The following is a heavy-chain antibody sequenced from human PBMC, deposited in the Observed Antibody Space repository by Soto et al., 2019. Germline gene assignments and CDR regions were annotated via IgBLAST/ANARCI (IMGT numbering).Heavy chain of an antibody. CDR3: ARESGHSFDI. Sequence: SDTLSLTCTVSGASLSSGGNYWNWIRQHPGKGPEWIGYIYYSGITYYNPSLKSRVTISADTSKNHFSLRLTSMTVADTAVYYCARESGHSFDIWGQGTMVTVS. J-gene: IGHJ3*02. D-gene: IGHD2-21*02. CDR1: GASLSSGGNY. V-gene: IGHV4-31*03. CDR2: IYYSGIT.